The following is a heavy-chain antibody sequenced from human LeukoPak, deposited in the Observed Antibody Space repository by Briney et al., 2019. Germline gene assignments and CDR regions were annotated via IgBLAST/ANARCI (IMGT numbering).Heavy chain of an antibody. CDR3: ATDPPYFIQECTNGVCSSLHNWFDP. Sequence: ASVKVSCKASGYTFTGYYMHWVQQAPGKGLEWMGRVDPEDGETIYAEKFQGRVTITADTSTDTAYMELSSLRSEDTAVYYCATDPPYFIQECTNGVCSSLHNWFDPWGQGTLVTVSS. V-gene: IGHV1-69-2*01. J-gene: IGHJ5*02. CDR2: VDPEDGET. CDR1: GYTFTGYY. D-gene: IGHD2-8*01.